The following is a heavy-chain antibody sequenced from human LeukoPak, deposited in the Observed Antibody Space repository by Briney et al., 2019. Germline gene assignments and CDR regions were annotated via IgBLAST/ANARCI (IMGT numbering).Heavy chain of an antibody. Sequence: SETLSLTCTVSGGAISPYYWTWIRQPPGKGLEWIGYIYYSGSTNYNPSLKSRVTISVDTSKNQFSLKLSSVTAADTAVYYCARIPVALLTHYYYYGMDVWGQGTTVTVSS. CDR1: GGAISPYY. D-gene: IGHD4-23*01. V-gene: IGHV4-59*08. CDR3: ARIPVALLTHYYYYGMDV. CDR2: IYYSGST. J-gene: IGHJ6*02.